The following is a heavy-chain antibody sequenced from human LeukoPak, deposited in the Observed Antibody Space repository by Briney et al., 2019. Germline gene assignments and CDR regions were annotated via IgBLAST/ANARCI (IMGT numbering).Heavy chain of an antibody. D-gene: IGHD1-26*01. CDR3: AKDRGGSYFGSLGYYYGMDV. CDR2: ISYDGSNK. V-gene: IGHV3-30*18. CDR1: GFTFSSYG. Sequence: PGRSPRLSCAASGFTFSSYGMHWVRQAPGKGLEWVAVISYDGSNKYYADSVKGRFTISRDNSKNTLYLQMNSLRAEDTAVYYCAKDRGGSYFGSLGYYYGMDVWGQGTTVTVSS. J-gene: IGHJ6*02.